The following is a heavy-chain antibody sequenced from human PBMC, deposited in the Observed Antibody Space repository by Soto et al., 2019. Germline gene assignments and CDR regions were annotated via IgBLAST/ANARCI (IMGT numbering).Heavy chain of an antibody. Sequence: GESLKISCAASGFTFSSYWMSWVRQAPGKGLEWVANIKQDGSEKYYVDSVKGRFTISRDNAKNSLYLQMNSLRAEDTAVYYCARENAVSYYFDYWGQGTLVTVSS. J-gene: IGHJ4*02. V-gene: IGHV3-7*05. CDR2: IKQDGSEK. CDR3: ARENAVSYYFDY. D-gene: IGHD2-8*01. CDR1: GFTFSSYW.